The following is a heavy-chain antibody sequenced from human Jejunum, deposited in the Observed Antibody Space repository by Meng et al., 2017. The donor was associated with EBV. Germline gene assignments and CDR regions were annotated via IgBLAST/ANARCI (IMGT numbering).Heavy chain of an antibody. Sequence: VPLVQSGRGVKEPGTSGKGSCKASGYTFTNDGVSWVRQAPGQGLDWMGWISAYNGNTDYAQKLQGRVTMTTDTPTSTAYMELRSLRSDDTAVYYCTILSHCDGGICYSYDYWGQGTLVTVLL. CDR3: TILSHCDGGICYSYDY. V-gene: IGHV1-18*01. CDR1: GYTFTNDG. D-gene: IGHD2-15*01. J-gene: IGHJ4*02. CDR2: ISAYNGNT.